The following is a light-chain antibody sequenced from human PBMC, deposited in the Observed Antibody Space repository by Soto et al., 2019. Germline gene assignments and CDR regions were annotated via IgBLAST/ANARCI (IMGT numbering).Light chain of an antibody. Sequence: EIVMTQSPAALSVSPGDRATVSCRASQSISNNLAWFQQKPGQAPRLLIYDASTRAAGVPASFSGFGSGTDFTLTITSLKSDDFAVYYCQQYSRWPRTFGQGTKVDIK. CDR1: QSISNN. J-gene: IGKJ1*01. CDR2: DAS. CDR3: QQYSRWPRT. V-gene: IGKV3-15*01.